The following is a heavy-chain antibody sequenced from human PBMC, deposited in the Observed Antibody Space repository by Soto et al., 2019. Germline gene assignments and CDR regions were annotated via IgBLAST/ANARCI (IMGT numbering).Heavy chain of an antibody. CDR2: INAGNGNT. D-gene: IGHD1-7*01. CDR1: GYTFTSYA. Sequence: GASVKVSCKASGYTFTSYAMHWVRQAPGQRLEWMGWINAGNGNTKYSQKFQGRVTITRDTSASTAYMELSSLRSEDTAVYYCARREGEDNWNYWGAFDIWGQGTMVTVSS. J-gene: IGHJ3*02. CDR3: ARREGEDNWNYWGAFDI. V-gene: IGHV1-3*01.